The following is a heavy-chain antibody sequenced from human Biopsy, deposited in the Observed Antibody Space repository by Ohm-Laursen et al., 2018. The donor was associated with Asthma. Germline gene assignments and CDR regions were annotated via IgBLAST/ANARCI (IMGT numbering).Heavy chain of an antibody. J-gene: IGHJ6*02. CDR2: LSYDGSNK. CDR3: ASYEVVTAILPMDV. V-gene: IGHV3-30*03. Sequence: SLRLSCAASGFTFRSYGMHWVRQAPGKGLEWVAFLSYDGSNKYYGDSVKARFTISRDNSKNTLYLQMDSLRAEDTAVYYCASYEVVTAILPMDVWGQGTTVTVSS. D-gene: IGHD2-21*02. CDR1: GFTFRSYG.